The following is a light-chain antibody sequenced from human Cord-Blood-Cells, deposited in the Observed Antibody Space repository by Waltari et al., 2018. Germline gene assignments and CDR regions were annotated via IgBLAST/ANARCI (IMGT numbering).Light chain of an antibody. CDR3: QQRSNWPPVT. V-gene: IGKV3-11*01. CDR2: DAS. CDR1: QSVSSY. J-gene: IGKJ3*01. Sequence: EIVLTQSPATLSLSPGERATLSCRASQSVSSYLAWYQQKPGHAPRLLIYDASNRATGSPARFSGSGSWTDFTLTISSLEPEDFAVYYCQQRSNWPPVTFGPGTKVDIK.